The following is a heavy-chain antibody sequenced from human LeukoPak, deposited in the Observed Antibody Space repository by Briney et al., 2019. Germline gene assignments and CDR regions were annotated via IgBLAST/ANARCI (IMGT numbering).Heavy chain of an antibody. J-gene: IGHJ4*02. V-gene: IGHV3-7*01. CDR2: IKQDGSEK. D-gene: IGHD3-22*01. Sequence: GGSLRLSCAASGFTFSSYWMSWVRQAPGKGLEWVANIKQDGSEKYYVDSVKGRFTISRDNAKDSLYLQMNSLRAEDTAVYYCAKDDTSASDIDYWGQGTLVTVSS. CDR3: AKDDTSASDIDY. CDR1: GFTFSSYW.